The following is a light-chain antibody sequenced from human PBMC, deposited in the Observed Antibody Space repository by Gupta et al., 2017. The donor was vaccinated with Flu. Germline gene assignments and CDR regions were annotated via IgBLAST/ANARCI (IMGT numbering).Light chain of an antibody. V-gene: IGLV2-23*02. CDR2: EVS. CDR1: TRCVVKCNY. CDR3: YSHTGTSNDFV. Sequence: TTRCVVKCNYVFWPQPPPDQTPKLMIYEVSRRGSGVPDRFSGSKYGTTATLTIAGLQAEDEADYYWYSHTGTSNDFVFGGGTKLTVL. J-gene: IGLJ2*01.